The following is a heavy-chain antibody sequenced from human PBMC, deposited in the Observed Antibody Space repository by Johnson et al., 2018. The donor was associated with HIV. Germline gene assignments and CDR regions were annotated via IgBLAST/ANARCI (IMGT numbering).Heavy chain of an antibody. D-gene: IGHD3-10*01. CDR2: ISSSGTTI. CDR1: GFTFSRYE. Sequence: VQLVESGGGLVQPGGSLRLSCAASGFTFSRYEMNWVRQAPGKGLEWVSYISSSGTTIYYADSVKGRFTISRDNAKNSLYLQMNSLRAEDTAVYYCARDEFGELFELFNAFDIWGQGTMVTVSS. CDR3: ARDEFGELFELFNAFDI. V-gene: IGHV3-48*03. J-gene: IGHJ3*02.